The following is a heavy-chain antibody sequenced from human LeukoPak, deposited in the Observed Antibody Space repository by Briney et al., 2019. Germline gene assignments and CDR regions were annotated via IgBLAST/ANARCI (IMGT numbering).Heavy chain of an antibody. Sequence: ASVKVSCKASGYTFYYYGISWVRQAPGQGLEWMGWVSAYNGNTNYAQKFQGRVTMTRDTSISTAYMELRSLRSDDTAVYYCARGQWYSSSSYYFDYWGQGTLVTVSS. D-gene: IGHD6-13*01. J-gene: IGHJ4*02. V-gene: IGHV1-18*01. CDR2: VSAYNGNT. CDR3: ARGQWYSSSSYYFDY. CDR1: GYTFYYYG.